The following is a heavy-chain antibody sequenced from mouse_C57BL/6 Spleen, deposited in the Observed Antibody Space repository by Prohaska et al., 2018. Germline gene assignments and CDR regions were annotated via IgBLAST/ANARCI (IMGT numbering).Heavy chain of an antibody. V-gene: IGHV4-1*01. CDR3: ASPNWDWYFDV. CDR1: GIAFSRYW. D-gene: IGHD4-1*01. J-gene: IGHJ1*03. Sequence: EVKLLQSGGGLVQPGGSLKLSCAASGIAFSRYWMSLVRRAPGKGLEWIGEINPDSSTINYAPSLKDKFIISRDNAKNTLYLQMSKVRSEDTALYYCASPNWDWYFDVWGTGTTVTVSS. CDR2: INPDSSTI.